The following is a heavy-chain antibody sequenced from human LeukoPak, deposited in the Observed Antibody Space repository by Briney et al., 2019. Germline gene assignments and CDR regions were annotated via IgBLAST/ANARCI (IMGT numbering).Heavy chain of an antibody. CDR2: IYHSGST. Sequence: LRLSCAASGFTFDDYAMHWVRQAPGKGLEWIGYIYHSGSTYYNPSLKSRVTISVDRSKNQFSLKLSSVTAADTAVYYCARVRYCSSTSCLTLMDVWGKGTTVTVSS. V-gene: IGHV4-30-2*01. D-gene: IGHD2-2*01. CDR1: GFTFDDYA. CDR3: ARVRYCSSTSCLTLMDV. J-gene: IGHJ6*03.